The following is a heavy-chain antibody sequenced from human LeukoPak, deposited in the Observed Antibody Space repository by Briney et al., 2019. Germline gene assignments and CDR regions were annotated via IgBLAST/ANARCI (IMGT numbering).Heavy chain of an antibody. CDR2: ISGSGGST. Sequence: PGGSLRLSCAASGFTFSSYAMSWVCQAPGKGLEWVSAISGSGGSTYYADSVKGRFTISRDNSKNTLYLQMNSLRAEDTAVYYCAKDGSSSYYYDSSGYYQTVLYGYFDYWGQGTLVTVSS. V-gene: IGHV3-23*01. CDR3: AKDGSSSYYYDSSGYYQTVLYGYFDY. D-gene: IGHD3-22*01. CDR1: GFTFSSYA. J-gene: IGHJ4*02.